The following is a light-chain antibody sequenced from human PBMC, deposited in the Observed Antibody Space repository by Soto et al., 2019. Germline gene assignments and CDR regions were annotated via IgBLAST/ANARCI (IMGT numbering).Light chain of an antibody. CDR3: QQYNNWPRT. V-gene: IGKV3-15*01. Sequence: EILMTQSPATLSVSPGERVTLSCRASQSVSSYLAWYQQKPGQPPRLLIYGASTRATGIPARFSGSGSGTEFTLTISSLQSQDFAVYYCQQYNNWPRTFGQGTNVDSK. CDR1: QSVSSY. J-gene: IGKJ1*01. CDR2: GAS.